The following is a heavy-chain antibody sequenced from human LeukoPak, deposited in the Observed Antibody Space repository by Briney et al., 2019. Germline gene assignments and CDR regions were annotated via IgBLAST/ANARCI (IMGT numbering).Heavy chain of an antibody. Sequence: KPSETLSLTCTVSGGSISSYYWSWIRQPAGKGLEWLGRIYTTGVTSYNPSLRSRVTISVDTSKNQFSLKLSSVTAADTAVYYCARNRLGSNWFDPWGQGTLVTVSS. CDR1: GGSISSYY. CDR2: IYTTGVT. J-gene: IGHJ5*02. D-gene: IGHD3-16*01. CDR3: ARNRLGSNWFDP. V-gene: IGHV4-4*07.